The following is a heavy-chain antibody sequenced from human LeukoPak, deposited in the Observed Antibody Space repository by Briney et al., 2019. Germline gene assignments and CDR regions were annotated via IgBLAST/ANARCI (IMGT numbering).Heavy chain of an antibody. D-gene: IGHD6-19*01. Sequence: PGGSLRLSCAASGFTVSSNCMSWVRQAPGKGLEWVSVIYSGGSTYYADSVKGRFTISRDNSKNTLYLQMNSLRAEDTAVYYCAGGSGWFAPDFDYWGQGTLVTVSS. V-gene: IGHV3-53*01. J-gene: IGHJ4*02. CDR2: IYSGGST. CDR1: GFTVSSNC. CDR3: AGGSGWFAPDFDY.